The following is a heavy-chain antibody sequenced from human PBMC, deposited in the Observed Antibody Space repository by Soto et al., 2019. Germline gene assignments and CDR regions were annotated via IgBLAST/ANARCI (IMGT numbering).Heavy chain of an antibody. Sequence: EVQLLESGGGLVQPGGSLRLSCVASGFTFSSYAMSWVRQAPGKGLEWVSAISGSGGSTYYADSVKGRFTISRDNSKNTLYLQMNSLRAEDTAVYYCAKVLYSGYDTMYYFDYWGQGTLVTVSS. CDR3: AKVLYSGYDTMYYFDY. V-gene: IGHV3-23*01. J-gene: IGHJ4*02. CDR1: GFTFSSYA. CDR2: ISGSGGST. D-gene: IGHD5-12*01.